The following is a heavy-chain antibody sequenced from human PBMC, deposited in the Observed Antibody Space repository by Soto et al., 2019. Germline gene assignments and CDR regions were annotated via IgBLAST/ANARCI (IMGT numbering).Heavy chain of an antibody. CDR3: ARDNSVVVVVAATPDGMDV. CDR2: ISAYNGNT. J-gene: IGHJ6*02. CDR1: GYTFTSYG. D-gene: IGHD2-15*01. Sequence: ASVKVSCKASGYTFTSYGISWVRQAPGQGLEWMGWISAYNGNTNYAQKLQGRVTMTTDTTTNTAYMELRSLRSDDTAVYYCARDNSVVVVVAATPDGMDVWVQGTTVTVSS. V-gene: IGHV1-18*01.